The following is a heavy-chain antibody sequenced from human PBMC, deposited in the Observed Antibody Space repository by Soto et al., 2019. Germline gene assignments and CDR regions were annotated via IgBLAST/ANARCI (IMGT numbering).Heavy chain of an antibody. D-gene: IGHD2-2*02. CDR2: IYYSGST. CDR3: ARIRCSSTSYYSRSVFDI. J-gene: IGHJ3*02. CDR1: GGSISSYY. V-gene: IGHV4-59*01. Sequence: SETLSLTCTVSGGSISSYYWSWIRQPPGKGLEWIGYIYYSGSTNYNPSLKSRVTISVDTSKNQFSLKLSSVTAADTAVYYCARIRCSSTSYYSRSVFDIWGQGTMVTVSS.